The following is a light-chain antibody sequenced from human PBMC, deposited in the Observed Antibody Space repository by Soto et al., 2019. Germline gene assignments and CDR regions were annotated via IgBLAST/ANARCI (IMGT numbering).Light chain of an antibody. CDR3: SSYTSSSSYV. J-gene: IGLJ1*01. Sequence: QSALTQPASVSGSPGQSITISCTGTSSDIGGFNYVSWYHQHSDKAPKLMIYEVRNRPSGVSNRFSGSKSGNTASLPISGLQAEDEGDYYCSSYTSSSSYVFGTGTKLTVL. V-gene: IGLV2-14*01. CDR1: SSDIGGFNY. CDR2: EVR.